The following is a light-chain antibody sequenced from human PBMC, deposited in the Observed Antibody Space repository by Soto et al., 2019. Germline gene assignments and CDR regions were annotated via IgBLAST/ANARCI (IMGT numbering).Light chain of an antibody. CDR2: DDS. J-gene: IGLJ2*01. V-gene: IGLV3-21*02. Sequence: SYELTQPPSLSVAPGQPARISCGGNNIGRERVHWYQQRPGQAPVLVVHDDSDRPSGIPERFSGSNSGNTATLTISRVEAGDEADYYCQVWDSNSDHHVVFGGGTQLTVL. CDR1: NIGRER. CDR3: QVWDSNSDHHVV.